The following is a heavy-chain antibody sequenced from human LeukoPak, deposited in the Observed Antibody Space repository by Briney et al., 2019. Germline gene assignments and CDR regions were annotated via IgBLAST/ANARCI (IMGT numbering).Heavy chain of an antibody. CDR2: INCNTGVT. Sequence: ASVKVSCKASGYTFTDYYAHWVRQAPGQGLEWMGWINCNTGVTNYAQKFQGRVTMTRDTSISTAYMELGRLRSDDTAVYYCARVGGGDWYYFEYWGQGTLVTVSS. CDR3: ARVGGGDWYYFEY. V-gene: IGHV1-2*02. CDR1: GYTFTDYY. D-gene: IGHD2-21*02. J-gene: IGHJ4*02.